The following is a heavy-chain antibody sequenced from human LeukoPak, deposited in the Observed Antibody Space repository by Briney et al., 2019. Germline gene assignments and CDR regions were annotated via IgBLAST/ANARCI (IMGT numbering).Heavy chain of an antibody. D-gene: IGHD3-10*01. J-gene: IGHJ4*02. V-gene: IGHV3-15*01. CDR1: GFTFSNAW. Sequence: PGGSLRLSCAASGFTFSNAWMSWVRQAPGKGLEWVGRIKSKTDGGTTDYAATVKGRFTISGDDSKNTLYLQMNSLKTEDTAVYYCTTGRSLLWFGELSDWGQGTLVTVSS. CDR2: IKSKTDGGTT. CDR3: TTGRSLLWFGELSD.